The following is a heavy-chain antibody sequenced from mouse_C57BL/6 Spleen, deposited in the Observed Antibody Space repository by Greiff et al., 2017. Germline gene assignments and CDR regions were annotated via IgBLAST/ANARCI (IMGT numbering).Heavy chain of an antibody. Sequence: QVKLQQPGAELVKPGASVKMSCKASGYTFTSYWITWVKQRPGQGLEWIGDIYPGSGRTNYNEKFKSKATLTVDTSSSTSYMQLSSLTSEASAVYYCARKMTQATSWIAYWGQGTLVTVSA. CDR2: IYPGSGRT. J-gene: IGHJ3*01. CDR1: GYTFTSYW. V-gene: IGHV1-55*01. D-gene: IGHD3-2*02. CDR3: ARKMTQATSWIAY.